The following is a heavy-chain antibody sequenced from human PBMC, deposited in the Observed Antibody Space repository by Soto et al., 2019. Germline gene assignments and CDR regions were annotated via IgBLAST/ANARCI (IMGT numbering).Heavy chain of an antibody. V-gene: IGHV4-34*01. CDR1: GGSFSGYY. J-gene: IGHJ3*02. D-gene: IGHD6-19*01. CDR2: INHSGST. CDR3: ARETGIAVFGDDAFDI. Sequence: LRTSETLSLTCAVYGGSFSGYYWSWIRQPPGKGPEWIGEINHSGSTNYNPSLKSRVTISVDTSKNQFSLKLSSVTAADTAVYYCARETGIAVFGDDAFDIWGQGTMVTVSS.